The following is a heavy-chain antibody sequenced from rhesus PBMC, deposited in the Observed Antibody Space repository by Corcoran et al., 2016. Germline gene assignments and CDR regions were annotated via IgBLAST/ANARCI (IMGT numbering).Heavy chain of an antibody. J-gene: IGHJ4*01. Sequence: QVQLQESGPAVVKPLETLSLTCAVSGGSISGGYYYWSWIRQPPGKGLEWIGGIDRSSGNTYYNPALKSRVTISRDTSKNQFSLKLSSVTAADTAVYYCARDLEDRAAAAGTGYWGQGVLVTVSS. V-gene: IGHV4S12*01. CDR1: GGSISGGYYY. D-gene: IGHD6-31*01. CDR2: IDRSSGNT. CDR3: ARDLEDRAAAAGTGY.